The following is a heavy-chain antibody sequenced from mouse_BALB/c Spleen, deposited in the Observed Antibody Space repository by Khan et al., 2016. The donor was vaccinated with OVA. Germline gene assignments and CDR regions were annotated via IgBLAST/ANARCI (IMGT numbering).Heavy chain of an antibody. D-gene: IGHD1-1*01. CDR1: GYSITSDYA. J-gene: IGHJ1*01. CDR3: ARLATTVVADWYFDV. V-gene: IGHV3-2*02. Sequence: EVQLQESGPGLVNPSQSLSLTCTVTGYSITSDYAWNWIRQFPGNKLEWMGYISYSGSTSYNPSLKSRISITRDTSKNQFFLQLNSVTTEDTATYYGARLATTVVADWYFDVWGAGTTVTISS. CDR2: ISYSGST.